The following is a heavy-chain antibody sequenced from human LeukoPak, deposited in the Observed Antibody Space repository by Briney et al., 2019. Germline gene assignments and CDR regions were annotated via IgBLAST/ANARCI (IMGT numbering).Heavy chain of an antibody. CDR3: ARVRLPDYYDSSGYYYFDY. CDR2: ISAYNGNT. V-gene: IGHV1-18*01. Sequence: ASVEVSCKASGYTFTSYGISWVRQAPGQGLEWMGWISAYNGNTNYAQKLQGRVTMTTDTSTSTAYMELRSLRSDDTAVYYCARVRLPDYYDSSGYYYFDYWGQGTLVTVSS. J-gene: IGHJ4*02. CDR1: GYTFTSYG. D-gene: IGHD3-22*01.